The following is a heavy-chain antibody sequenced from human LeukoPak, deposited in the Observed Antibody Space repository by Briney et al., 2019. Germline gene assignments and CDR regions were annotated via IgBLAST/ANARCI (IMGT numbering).Heavy chain of an antibody. D-gene: IGHD1-26*01. V-gene: IGHV4-4*02. CDR3: ARDKWEPGYAFDI. J-gene: IGHJ3*02. CDR2: IYHSGRT. Sequence: PSETLSLTCAVSGGSISSSHWWSWIRQPPGTGLEWIGEIYHSGRTKYNPSLTSRVTISVDKSKTQFSLKLSAVTAADTAGDYCARDKWEPGYAFDIWGQGTMVTVSS. CDR1: GGSISSSHW.